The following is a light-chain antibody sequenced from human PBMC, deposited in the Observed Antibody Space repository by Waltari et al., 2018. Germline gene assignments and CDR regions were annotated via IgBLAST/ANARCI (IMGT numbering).Light chain of an antibody. J-gene: IGLJ3*02. CDR2: VNSDGSH. V-gene: IGLV4-69*01. CDR3: QTGGHGTWV. Sequence: QLVLTQSPSASASLGASVKLTCTLKSGHRSNAVAWLQQQPEKGPRYLMKVNSDGSHSKGDEIPDRFSGSSSGAERYLTISSVQSEDEADYYCQTGGHGTWVFGGGTKLTVL. CDR1: SGHRSNA.